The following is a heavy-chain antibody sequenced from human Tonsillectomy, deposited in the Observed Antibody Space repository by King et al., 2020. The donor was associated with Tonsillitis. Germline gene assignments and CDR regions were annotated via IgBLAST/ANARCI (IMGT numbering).Heavy chain of an antibody. J-gene: IGHJ6*02. V-gene: IGHV3-9*01. D-gene: IGHD3-10*01. CDR2: ISWHSGSI. CDR3: AKDQPYGLTELGGGMDV. Sequence: VQLVESGGGLVQPGRSLRLSCAASGFTFDDYAMHWVRQAPGKGLEWGSGISWHSGSIGYADSVKGRFTISRDNAKNSLYLQMNSLRAEDTALYYCAKDQPYGLTELGGGMDVWGQGTTVTVSS. CDR1: GFTFDDYA.